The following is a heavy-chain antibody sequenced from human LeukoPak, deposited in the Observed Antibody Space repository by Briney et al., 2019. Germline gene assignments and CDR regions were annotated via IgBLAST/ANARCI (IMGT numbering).Heavy chain of an antibody. CDR3: AREPGIAAAGPYYYYMDV. D-gene: IGHD6-13*01. V-gene: IGHV3-7*01. CDR1: GFTFSSYG. CDR2: IKQDGSEK. Sequence: PGGSLRLSCAASGFTFSSYGMSWVRQAPGKGLEWGANIKQDGSEKYYVDSVKGRFTTSRDNAKNSLYLQMNSLRAEDTAVYYCAREPGIAAAGPYYYYMDVWGKGTTVTVSS. J-gene: IGHJ6*03.